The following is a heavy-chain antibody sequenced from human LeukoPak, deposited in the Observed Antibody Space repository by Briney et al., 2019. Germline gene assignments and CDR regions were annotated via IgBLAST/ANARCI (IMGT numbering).Heavy chain of an antibody. CDR2: IIPIFGTA. CDR1: GGTFSSYA. CDR3: ARARNPEGYCSGGSCYDEYFQH. J-gene: IGHJ1*01. D-gene: IGHD2-15*01. Sequence: SVKDSCKASGGTFSSYAISWVGQAPGQGLEWMGGIIPIFGTANYAQKFQGRVTITADESTSTAYMELSSLRSEDTAVYYCARARNPEGYCSGGSCYDEYFQHWGQGTLVTVSS. V-gene: IGHV1-69*13.